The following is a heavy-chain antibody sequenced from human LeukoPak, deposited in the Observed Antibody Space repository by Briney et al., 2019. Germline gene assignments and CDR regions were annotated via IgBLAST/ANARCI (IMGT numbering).Heavy chain of an antibody. J-gene: IGHJ5*02. D-gene: IGHD6-19*01. CDR1: GFTFSSYS. CDR2: ISSSSSTI. V-gene: IGHV3-48*01. Sequence: GGSLRLSCAASGFTFSSYSMNWVRQAPGKGLEWASYISSSSSTIYYADSVKGRFTISRDNAKNSLYLQMNSLRAEDTAVYYCARDPTQIIAVAGNNWFDPWGQGTLVTVSS. CDR3: ARDPTQIIAVAGNNWFDP.